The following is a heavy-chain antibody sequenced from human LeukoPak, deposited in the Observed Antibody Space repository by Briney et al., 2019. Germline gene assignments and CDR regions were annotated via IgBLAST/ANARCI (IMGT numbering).Heavy chain of an antibody. CDR1: GYTFTSYD. CDR3: ARKRGGIAARRNNWFDP. D-gene: IGHD6-6*01. Sequence: ASVKVSCKASGYTFTSYDINWVRQATGQGLEWIGWMNPNSGNTGYAQKFQGRVTMTRNTSISTAYMELSSLRSEDTAVYYCARKRGGIAARRNNWFDPWGQGTLVTVSS. J-gene: IGHJ5*02. CDR2: MNPNSGNT. V-gene: IGHV1-8*01.